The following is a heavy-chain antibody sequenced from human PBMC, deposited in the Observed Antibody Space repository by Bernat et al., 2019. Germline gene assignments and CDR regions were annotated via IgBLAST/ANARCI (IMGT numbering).Heavy chain of an antibody. CDR2: ISSSSSYI. J-gene: IGHJ5*02. CDR3: AREKHNWFDP. V-gene: IGHV3-21*05. CDR1: GFTFSSYS. Sequence: VQLVESGGGVVQPGRSLRLSCAASGFTFSSYSMNWVRQAPGKGLEWVSYISSSSSYIYYADSVKGRFTISRDNAKNSLYLQMNSLRAEDTAVYYCAREKHNWFDPWGQGTLVTVSS.